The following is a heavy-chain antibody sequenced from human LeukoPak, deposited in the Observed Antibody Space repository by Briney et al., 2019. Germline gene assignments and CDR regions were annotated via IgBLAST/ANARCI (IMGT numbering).Heavy chain of an antibody. CDR3: ARVYSYSDPMDH. V-gene: IGHV3-7*01. CDR1: GFTFISYW. J-gene: IGHJ4*02. CDR2: IKQDGSEK. Sequence: GGSLRLSCAASGFTFISYWMSWVRQAPGKGLEWVANIKQDGSEKYYVDSVKGRFTISRDNAKNTLYLQMNSLRAEDTAVYYCARVYSYSDPMDHWGQGTLVTVSS. D-gene: IGHD1-26*01.